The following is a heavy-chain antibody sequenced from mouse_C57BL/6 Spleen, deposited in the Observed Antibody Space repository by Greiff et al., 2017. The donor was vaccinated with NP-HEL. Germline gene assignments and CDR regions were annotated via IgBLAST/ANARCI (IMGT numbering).Heavy chain of an antibody. Sequence: QVQLQQPGAELVRPGSSVKLSCKASGYTFTSYWMDWVKQRPGQGLEWIGNIYPSDSETHYNQKFKDKATLTVDKSSSTAYMQLSSLTSEDSAVYYCARSDGNYVAFAYWGQGTLVTVSA. D-gene: IGHD2-1*01. CDR3: ARSDGNYVAFAY. CDR1: GYTFTSYW. CDR2: IYPSDSET. J-gene: IGHJ3*01. V-gene: IGHV1-61*01.